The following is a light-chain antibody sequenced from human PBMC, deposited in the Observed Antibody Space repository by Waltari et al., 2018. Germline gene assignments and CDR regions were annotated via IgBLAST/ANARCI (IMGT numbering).Light chain of an antibody. CDR3: SSYGGSNNFYV. J-gene: IGLJ1*01. CDR2: EVT. V-gene: IGLV2-8*01. CDR1: SSDVGGYNN. Sequence: QSALTQPPSASGSPGQSVTNSCAGTSSDVGGYNNVSWYQHHPGKAPQLIIYEVTKRPSGVPDRFSGSKSGNTASLTVSGLQAEDESDYYCSSYGGSNNFYVFGTGTKVSVL.